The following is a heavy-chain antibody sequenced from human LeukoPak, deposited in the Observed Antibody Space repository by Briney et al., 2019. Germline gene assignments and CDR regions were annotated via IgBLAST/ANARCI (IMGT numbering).Heavy chain of an antibody. V-gene: IGHV4-39*07. Sequence: SETLSLTCTVSGDSISIRDYYWSWIRQPPGKGLEWVGSIYYSGSTYYNPSLKSRVTISVDTSKNQFSLKLSSVTAADTAVYYCARDGNYYDSSGYYSRFDYWGQGTLVTVSS. CDR1: GDSISIRDYY. CDR3: ARDGNYYDSSGYYSRFDY. CDR2: IYYSGST. D-gene: IGHD3-22*01. J-gene: IGHJ4*02.